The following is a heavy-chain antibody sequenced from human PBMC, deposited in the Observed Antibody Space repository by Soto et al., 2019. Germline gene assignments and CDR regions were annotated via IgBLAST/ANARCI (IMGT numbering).Heavy chain of an antibody. D-gene: IGHD3-3*01. Sequence: QVQLVQSGAQVKKPGASVKVSCKASGYTFTNYAIHWVRQAPGQRLEWMGWINAVNGDTTYSQKFQGRLTITRDTSASAAYMELVSLRSEDTAIYYCARDPRIGYHDYWGQGTLVTVSS. J-gene: IGHJ4*02. CDR2: INAVNGDT. CDR1: GYTFTNYA. CDR3: ARDPRIGYHDY. V-gene: IGHV1-3*01.